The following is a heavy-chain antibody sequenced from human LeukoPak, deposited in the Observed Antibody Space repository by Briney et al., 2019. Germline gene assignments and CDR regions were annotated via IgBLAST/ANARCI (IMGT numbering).Heavy chain of an antibody. V-gene: IGHV4-59*01. J-gene: IGHJ5*02. Sequence: PSETLSLTCTVSGGSISSYYWSWIRQPPGKGLEWIGYIYYSGSTNYNPSLKSRVTISVDTSKSQFSLKLSSVTAADTAVYYCARGVVPAAYNFDPWGQGTLVTVSS. D-gene: IGHD2-2*01. CDR2: IYYSGST. CDR1: GGSISSYY. CDR3: ARGVVPAAYNFDP.